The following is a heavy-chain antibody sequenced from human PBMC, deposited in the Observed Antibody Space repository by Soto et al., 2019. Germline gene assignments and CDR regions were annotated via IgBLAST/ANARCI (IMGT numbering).Heavy chain of an antibody. J-gene: IGHJ4*02. V-gene: IGHV4-31*03. CDR2: IYYSGST. D-gene: IGHD6-13*01. Sequence: SETLSLTCTVSGGSISSGGYYWSWIRQHPGKGLEWIGYIYYSGSTYYNPSLKSRVTISVDTSKNQFPLKLSSVTAADTAVYYCARGAEYSSRWYGSLDYWGQGTLVTVS. CDR3: ARGAEYSSRWYGSLDY. CDR1: GGSISSGGYY.